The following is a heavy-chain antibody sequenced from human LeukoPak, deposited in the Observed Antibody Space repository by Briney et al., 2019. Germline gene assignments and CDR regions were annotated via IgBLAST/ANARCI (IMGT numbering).Heavy chain of an antibody. D-gene: IGHD3-3*01. CDR2: ISSSSSYI. CDR3: ARDIMEYYFDY. Sequence: TGGSLRLSCAASGFTFSSYSMNWVRQAPGKGLEWVSSISSSSSYIYYADSVKGRFTISRDNAKNSLYLQMSSLRAEDTAVYYCARDIMEYYFDYWGQGTLVTVSS. CDR1: GFTFSSYS. V-gene: IGHV3-21*01. J-gene: IGHJ4*02.